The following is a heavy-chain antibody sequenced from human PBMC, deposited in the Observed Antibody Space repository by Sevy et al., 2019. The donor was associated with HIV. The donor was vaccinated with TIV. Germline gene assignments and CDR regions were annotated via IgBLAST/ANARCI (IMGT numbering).Heavy chain of an antibody. Sequence: GESLKISCAASGFSFSSYWMHWVRQAPGKGLEWVANIKQDESEKYYVASVKGRFTISRDNAKNSLYLQMNSLRPEDTAIYYCARGNSGSFDYWGQGTLVTVSS. CDR3: ARGNSGSFDY. J-gene: IGHJ4*02. CDR2: IKQDESEK. D-gene: IGHD3-22*01. V-gene: IGHV3-7*04. CDR1: GFSFSSYW.